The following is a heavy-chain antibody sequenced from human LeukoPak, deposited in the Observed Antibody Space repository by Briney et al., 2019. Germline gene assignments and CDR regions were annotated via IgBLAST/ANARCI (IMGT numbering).Heavy chain of an antibody. Sequence: GGSLRLSCAASGITFTNFGMNWVRQAPGKGLEWVSGISGSGDNTLYADSVKGRFTISRDNSKNTLYLEMNSLRAEDTAIYYCAKMKGHPLPKYYMDVWGQGTTVTVSS. CDR2: ISGSGDNT. J-gene: IGHJ6*01. V-gene: IGHV3-23*01. CDR1: GITFTNFG. CDR3: AKMKGHPLPKYYMDV. D-gene: IGHD1-26*01.